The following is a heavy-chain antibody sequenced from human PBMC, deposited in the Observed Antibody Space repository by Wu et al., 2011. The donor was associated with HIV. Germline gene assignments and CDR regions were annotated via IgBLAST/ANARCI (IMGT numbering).Heavy chain of an antibody. CDR2: ILPMFGST. V-gene: IGHV1-69*06. CDR3: ARSGVSAEYYFYYMNV. J-gene: IGHJ6*03. CDR1: LHLTSYG. D-gene: IGHD2-2*01. Sequence: QVQLVQSGTEVKKPGASSEGLLQGFWLHLTSYGINWVRQAPGQGLEWMGGILPMFGSTNYARKFQGRVTITADKSATTVYLELRSLRSEDTAMYYCARSGVSAEYYFYYMNVWGKGTTVTVSS.